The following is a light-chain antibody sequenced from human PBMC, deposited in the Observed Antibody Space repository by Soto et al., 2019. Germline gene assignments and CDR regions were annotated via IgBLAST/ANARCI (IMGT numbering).Light chain of an antibody. Sequence: EIVLTQSPGTLSLSPGDRATLSCRASQSVSTSFLAWYQQTPGQAPRLLIYGTSSRATGIPDRFSGSGSGTDFTLTISRLEPEDFAVYYCHQFESSLTFGQGTTVEIK. J-gene: IGKJ1*01. V-gene: IGKV3-20*01. CDR3: HQFESSLT. CDR1: QSVSTSF. CDR2: GTS.